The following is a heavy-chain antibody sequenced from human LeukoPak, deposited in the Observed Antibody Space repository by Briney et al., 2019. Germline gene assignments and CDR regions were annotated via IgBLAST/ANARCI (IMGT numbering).Heavy chain of an antibody. CDR2: IYYSGST. J-gene: IGHJ4*02. D-gene: IGHD2-8*02. Sequence: SQTLSLTCTVSDGSISSSYSYWGWIRQPPGKGLEWIGNIYYSGSTYYSPSLTSRVTVSVDTSKNQFSLKLSSVTAADTAVYYCARGGSSASVQVVDYWGQGTLVTVSS. CDR1: DGSISSSYSY. V-gene: IGHV4-39*07. CDR3: ARGGSSASVQVVDY.